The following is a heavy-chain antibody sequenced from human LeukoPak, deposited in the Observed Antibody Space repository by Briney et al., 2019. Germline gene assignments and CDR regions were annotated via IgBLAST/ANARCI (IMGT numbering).Heavy chain of an antibody. D-gene: IGHD6-19*01. J-gene: IGHJ6*03. V-gene: IGHV4-4*07. CDR1: GGSISSYY. CDR2: IYTSGST. CDR3: ARVRLGIAVAGKYYYYYMDV. Sequence: SETLSLTCTVSGGSISSYYWSWIRQPAGKGLEWIGRIYTSGSTNYNPSLKSRVTMSVDTSKNQFSLKLSSVTAADTAVYYCARVRLGIAVAGKYYYYYMDVWGKGTTVTVS.